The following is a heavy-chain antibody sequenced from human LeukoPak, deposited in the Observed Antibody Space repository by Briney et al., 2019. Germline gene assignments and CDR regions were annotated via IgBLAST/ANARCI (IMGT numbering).Heavy chain of an antibody. CDR1: GDSTSGNRAA. Sequence: SQTLSLTCAISGDSTSGNRAAWNWLRQSPSRGLEWLGRTYYRSKWSRDYGVSVKSRITINPDTSKNQFSLQLNSVTPEDTAIYYCARGFNEATPGAFDIWDQGTSVTVSS. J-gene: IGHJ3*02. V-gene: IGHV6-1*01. CDR2: TYYRSKWSR. CDR3: ARGFNEATPGAFDI. D-gene: IGHD2-8*01.